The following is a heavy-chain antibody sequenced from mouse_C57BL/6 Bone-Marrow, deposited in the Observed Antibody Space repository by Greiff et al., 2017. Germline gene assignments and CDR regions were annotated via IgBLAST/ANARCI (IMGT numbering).Heavy chain of an antibody. CDR3: TTIYYYGSSPLDY. Sequence: VQLKQSGAELVRPGASVKLSCTASGFNIKDDYMHWVKQRPEQGLEWIGWIDPENGDTEYASKFQGKATITADPSSNTAYLQLSSLTSEDTAVYYCTTIYYYGSSPLDYWGQGTTLTVSS. CDR2: IDPENGDT. D-gene: IGHD1-1*01. CDR1: GFNIKDDY. J-gene: IGHJ2*01. V-gene: IGHV14-4*01.